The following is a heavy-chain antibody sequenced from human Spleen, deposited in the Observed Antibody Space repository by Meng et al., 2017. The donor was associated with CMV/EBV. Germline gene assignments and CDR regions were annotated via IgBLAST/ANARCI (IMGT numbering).Heavy chain of an antibody. CDR1: GFTFSSNA. Sequence: GESLKISCAASGFTFSSNAMTWVRQAPGKGLEWVSHISGSGGGTYYADSVRGRFTISRDNSKITLYLQMNSLRAEDTAVYYCARGLCGGDCYGFFDYWGQGTLVTVSS. J-gene: IGHJ4*02. CDR2: ISGSGGGT. CDR3: ARGLCGGDCYGFFDY. D-gene: IGHD2-21*01. V-gene: IGHV3-23*01.